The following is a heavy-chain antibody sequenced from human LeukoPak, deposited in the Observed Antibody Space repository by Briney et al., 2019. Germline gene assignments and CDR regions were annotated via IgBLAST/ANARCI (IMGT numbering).Heavy chain of an antibody. V-gene: IGHV1-69*13. J-gene: IGHJ3*02. Sequence: SGKVSCKASGGTFISYAISWVRQAPGQGREWMGGIIPIFGRANYAQKFQGRGTITADEDTSTAYMQLSSLRSEDTAVYYCARKLYDYGDYLRAAFDIWGQGTMVTVSS. CDR2: IIPIFGRA. CDR3: ARKLYDYGDYLRAAFDI. CDR1: GGTFISYA. D-gene: IGHD4-17*01.